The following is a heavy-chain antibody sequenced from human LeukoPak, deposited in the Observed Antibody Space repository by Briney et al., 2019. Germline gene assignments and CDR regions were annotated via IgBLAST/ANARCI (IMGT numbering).Heavy chain of an antibody. CDR2: ISYDGSNK. CDR3: AKDQGSGRYNGLDY. D-gene: IGHD6-19*01. CDR1: GFTFSSYG. V-gene: IGHV3-30*18. Sequence: GGSLRLSCAASGFTFSSYGMHWVRQAPGKGLEWVAVISYDGSNKYYADSVKGRFTISRDNSKNTLYLQMNSLRAEDTAVYFCAKDQGSGRYNGLDYWGQGTLVTVSS. J-gene: IGHJ4*02.